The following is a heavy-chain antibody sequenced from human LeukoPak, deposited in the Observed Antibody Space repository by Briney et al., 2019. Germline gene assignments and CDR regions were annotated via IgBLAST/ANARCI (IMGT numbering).Heavy chain of an antibody. Sequence: PGGSLRLTCAAAGFTFVAYTRNWVRQAPGKGLEWVSSITSSRSYISYADSVKGRFTISRDNAKNSLSLQMNSLRDEDTAVYYCARDFGSTSDWPTGLYYRWFVWGQGTTVTVSS. J-gene: IGHJ6*02. CDR2: ITSSRSYI. CDR3: ARDFGSTSDWPTGLYYRWFV. CDR1: GFTFVAYT. D-gene: IGHD2-2*01. V-gene: IGHV3-21*01.